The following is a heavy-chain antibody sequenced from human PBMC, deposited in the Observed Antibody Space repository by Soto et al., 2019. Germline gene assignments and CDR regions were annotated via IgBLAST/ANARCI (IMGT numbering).Heavy chain of an antibody. CDR3: ARGVYYYDSSGYRNYYFDY. J-gene: IGHJ4*02. D-gene: IGHD3-22*01. CDR2: ILPIFDTA. V-gene: IGHV1-69*01. CDR1: GGSFNNNA. Sequence: QVQLVQSGAEVKKPGSSVKVSCKASGGSFNNNALNWVRQAPGQGLEWVGGILPIFDTANYAQKVQGRVTITADESTSTAYMEMSSLRSEDTAVYYCARGVYYYDSSGYRNYYFDYWGQGTLVTVSS.